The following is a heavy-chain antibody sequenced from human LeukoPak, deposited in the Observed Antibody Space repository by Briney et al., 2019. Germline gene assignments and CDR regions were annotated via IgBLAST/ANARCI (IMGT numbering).Heavy chain of an antibody. D-gene: IGHD6-6*01. CDR1: GGSISSSSYY. CDR2: IYYSGST. V-gene: IGHV4-39*01. Sequence: SETLSLTCTVSGGSISSSSYYWGWIRQPPGKGLEWIGSIYYSGSTYYNPSLKSRVTISVDTSKNQFSLKLSSVTAADTAVYYCARQVRGQLGYWGQGTLVTVSS. CDR3: ARQVRGQLGY. J-gene: IGHJ4*02.